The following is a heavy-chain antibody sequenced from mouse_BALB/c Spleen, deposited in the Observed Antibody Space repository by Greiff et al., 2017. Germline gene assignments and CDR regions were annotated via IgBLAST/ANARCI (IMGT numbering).Heavy chain of an antibody. V-gene: IGHV5-6-3*01. J-gene: IGHJ2*01. CDR3: AKGGYGSPYYFDY. CDR2: INSNGGST. CDR1: GFTFGSYG. Sequence: EVQGVESGGGLVQPGGSLKLSCAASGFTFGSYGMSWVRQTPDKRLELVATINSNGGSTYYPDSVKGRFTISRDNAKNTLYLQMSSLKSEDTAMYYCAKGGYGSPYYFDYWGQGTTLTVSS. D-gene: IGHD1-1*01.